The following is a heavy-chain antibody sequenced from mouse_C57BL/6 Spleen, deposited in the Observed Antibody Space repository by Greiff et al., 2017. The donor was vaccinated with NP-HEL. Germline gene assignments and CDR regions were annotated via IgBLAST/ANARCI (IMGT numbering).Heavy chain of an antibody. CDR3: ARDDYYGSSLDY. Sequence: EVKLVESEGGLVQPGRSMKLSCTASGFTFSDYYMAWVRQVPEKGLEWVANINYDGSSTYYLDSLKSRFIISRDNAKNILYLQMSSLKSEDTATYYCARDDYYGSSLDYWGQGTTLTVSS. D-gene: IGHD1-1*01. CDR1: GFTFSDYY. J-gene: IGHJ2*01. CDR2: INYDGSST. V-gene: IGHV5-16*01.